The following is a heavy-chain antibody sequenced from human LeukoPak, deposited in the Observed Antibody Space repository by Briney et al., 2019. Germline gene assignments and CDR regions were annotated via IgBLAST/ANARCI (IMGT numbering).Heavy chain of an antibody. J-gene: IGHJ3*02. V-gene: IGHV4-4*07. D-gene: IGHD6-6*01. Sequence: PSETLSLTCTVSGGSISGYYWSWIRQPAGKRLEWIGRIYTSGSTNYNPSLKSRVTMSVDTSKNQFSLRLSSVTAADTAVYYCARVTYSSSSISLDAFDIWGQGTMVTVSS. CDR1: GGSISGYY. CDR2: IYTSGST. CDR3: ARVTYSSSSISLDAFDI.